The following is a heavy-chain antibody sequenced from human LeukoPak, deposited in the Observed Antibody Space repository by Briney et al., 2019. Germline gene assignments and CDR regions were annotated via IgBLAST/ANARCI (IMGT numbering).Heavy chain of an antibody. Sequence: PGGSLRLSCAASGFTFDDYAMHWVRQVPGKGLEWVSGITWNSGSVDYADSVKGRFTISRDNAKNSLYLQMNSLRDEDTAVYYCASQLVFRSPFDYWGQGTLVTVSS. CDR2: ITWNSGSV. J-gene: IGHJ4*02. V-gene: IGHV3-9*01. CDR1: GFTFDDYA. CDR3: ASQLVFRSPFDY.